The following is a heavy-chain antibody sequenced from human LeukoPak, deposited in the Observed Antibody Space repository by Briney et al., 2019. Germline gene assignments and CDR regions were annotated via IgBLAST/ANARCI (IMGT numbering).Heavy chain of an antibody. CDR3: AKDETSYNWFDP. J-gene: IGHJ5*02. D-gene: IGHD2-15*01. CDR2: ISYDGSNK. Sequence: GGSLRLSCAASGFTFSSYGMHWVRQAPGKGLEWVAVISYDGSNKYYADSVKGRFTISRDNSKNTLHLQMNSLRAEDTAVYYCAKDETSYNWFDPWGQGTLVTVSS. V-gene: IGHV3-30*18. CDR1: GFTFSSYG.